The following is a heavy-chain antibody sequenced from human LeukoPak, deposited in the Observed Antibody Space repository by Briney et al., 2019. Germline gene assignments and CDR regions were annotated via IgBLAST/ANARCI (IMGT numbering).Heavy chain of an antibody. Sequence: GGSLRLSCAASGFTFSSYTMHWVRQAPGQGLEWVAVISYDGSNKYYADSVKGRFTISGDTSKNTLYLQMNSLRAEDTAVYYCARVLRDYDSRAYDAFDIWGQGTMVTVSS. CDR3: ARVLRDYDSRAYDAFDI. CDR2: ISYDGSNK. V-gene: IGHV3-30-3*01. J-gene: IGHJ3*02. D-gene: IGHD3-22*01. CDR1: GFTFSSYT.